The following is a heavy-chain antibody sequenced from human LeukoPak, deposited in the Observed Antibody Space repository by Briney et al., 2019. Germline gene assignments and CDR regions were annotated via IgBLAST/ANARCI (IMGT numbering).Heavy chain of an antibody. CDR2: ISYDGSSE. Sequence: GSLRLSCAASGFTFSSYGMHWDRQAPGKGLQWVAVISYDGSSEYYADSVKGRFIISRDNSKNTLYLQVNSLRAEDTAVYYCAKDSDIAVAGTDDAFDLWGQGTMVTVSS. J-gene: IGHJ3*01. V-gene: IGHV3-30*18. D-gene: IGHD6-19*01. CDR1: GFTFSSYG. CDR3: AKDSDIAVAGTDDAFDL.